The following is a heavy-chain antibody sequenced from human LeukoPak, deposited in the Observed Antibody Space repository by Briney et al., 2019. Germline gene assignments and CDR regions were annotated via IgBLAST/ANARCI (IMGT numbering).Heavy chain of an antibody. CDR3: ARQFWSGYPRFDY. D-gene: IGHD3-3*01. J-gene: IGHJ4*02. CDR2: IYSSGNT. V-gene: IGHV4-59*01. CDR1: GGSIFNYY. Sequence: SETLSLTCSVSGGSIFNYYWIWIRQPPGKGLEWIGNIYSSGNTNYNPSLKSRVTISVDTSKNQFSLKLSSVTAADTAVYYCARQFWSGYPRFDYWGQGNLVTVS.